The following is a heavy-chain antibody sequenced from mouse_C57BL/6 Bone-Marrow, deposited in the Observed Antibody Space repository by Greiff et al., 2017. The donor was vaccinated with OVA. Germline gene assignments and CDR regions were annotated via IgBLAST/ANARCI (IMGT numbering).Heavy chain of an antibody. CDR1: GYSITSGYY. CDR3: ARDGTFYAMDY. CDR2: ISYDGSN. Sequence: EVQLQESGPGLVKPSQSLSLTCSVTGYSITSGYYWNWIRQFPGNKLEWMGYISYDGSNNYNPSLKTRISITRDTSKNQFFLKLNSVTTEDTATYYCARDGTFYAMDYWGQGTSVTVSS. J-gene: IGHJ4*01. D-gene: IGHD1-1*02. V-gene: IGHV3-6*01.